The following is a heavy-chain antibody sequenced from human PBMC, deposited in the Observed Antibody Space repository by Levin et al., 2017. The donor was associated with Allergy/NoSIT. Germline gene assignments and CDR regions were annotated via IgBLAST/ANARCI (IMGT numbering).Heavy chain of an antibody. CDR3: AKEADDCSSTSCPLDY. D-gene: IGHD2-2*01. V-gene: IGHV4-34*01. CDR2: INHSGST. CDR1: GGSFSGYY. Sequence: KSSETLSLTCAVYGGSFSGYYWSWIRQPPGKGLEWIGEINHSGSTNYNPSLKSRVTISVDTSKNQFSLKLSSVTAADTAVYYCAKEADDCSSTSCPLDYWGQGTLVTVSS. J-gene: IGHJ4*02.